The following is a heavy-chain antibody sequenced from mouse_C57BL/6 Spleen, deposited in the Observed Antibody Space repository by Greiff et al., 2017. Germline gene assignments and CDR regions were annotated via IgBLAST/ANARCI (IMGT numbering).Heavy chain of an antibody. D-gene: IGHD3-3*01. CDR3: ARPGLGRDYFDY. CDR2: ISSGSSTI. CDR1: GFTFSDYG. Sequence: EVHLVESGGGLVKPGGSLKISCAASGFTFSDYGMHWVRQAPEKGLEWVAYISSGSSTIYYADTVNGRVTITRDNAKNTLFLQMTSLRSEDTAMYYCARPGLGRDYFDYWGQGTTLTVSS. V-gene: IGHV5-17*01. J-gene: IGHJ2*01.